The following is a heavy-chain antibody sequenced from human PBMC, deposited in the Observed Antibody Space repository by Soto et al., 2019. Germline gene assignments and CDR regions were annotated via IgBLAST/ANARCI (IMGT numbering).Heavy chain of an antibody. V-gene: IGHV3-30*18. CDR2: ISYDGSNK. CDR1: GFTFSSYG. CDR3: AKGGYSYGPLDY. J-gene: IGHJ4*02. D-gene: IGHD5-18*01. Sequence: QVQLVESGGGVVQPGRSLRLSCAASGFTFSSYGMHWVRQAPGKGPEWVAVISYDGSNKYYADSVKGRFTISRDNSKNTLYLQMNSLRAEDTAVYYCAKGGYSYGPLDYWGQGTLVTVSS.